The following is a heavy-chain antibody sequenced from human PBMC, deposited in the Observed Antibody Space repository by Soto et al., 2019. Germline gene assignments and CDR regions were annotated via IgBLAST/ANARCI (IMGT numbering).Heavy chain of an antibody. CDR3: ARVLLRGTASADYYCYGMDV. J-gene: IGHJ6*04. CDR1: GGTFSSYA. D-gene: IGHD1-7*01. CDR2: IIPIFGTA. Sequence: QVQLVQSGAEVKKPGSSVKVSCKASGGTFSSYAISWVRQAPGQGLEWMGGIIPIFGTANYAQKFQGRVTITADESTSTAYMELSSLRAEDTAVYYCARVLLRGTASADYYCYGMDVWGEGTTVPVSS. V-gene: IGHV1-69*01.